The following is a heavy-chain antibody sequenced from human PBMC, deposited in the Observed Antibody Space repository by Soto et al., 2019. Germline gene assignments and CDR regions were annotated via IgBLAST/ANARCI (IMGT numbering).Heavy chain of an antibody. D-gene: IGHD1-26*01. CDR1: GGTFSTYS. V-gene: IGHV1-69*01. CDR3: ARSQGGEFQLLYAFDI. Sequence: QVQLVQSGAEVKKPGSSVKVSCKASGGTFSTYSVSWVRQAPGQGLEWMGGIIPMFGSTKYAQTFQDRVTVTVQQSTSTVYMELSSLRSVDTAVYYCARSQGGEFQLLYAFDIWGQGTKVTVSS. CDR2: IIPMFGST. J-gene: IGHJ3*02.